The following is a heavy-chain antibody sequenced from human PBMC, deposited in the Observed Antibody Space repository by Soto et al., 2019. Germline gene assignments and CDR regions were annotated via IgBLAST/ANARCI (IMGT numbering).Heavy chain of an antibody. CDR3: ARDRGSGFFGQDYCEMDV. J-gene: IGHJ6*02. V-gene: IGHV3-7*05. D-gene: IGHD3-22*01. Sequence: EVRLIESGGGLVQPGGSLRLSCAASGFTFSGYWMSWARQAPGKGLEWVANIKQGGSEKYSVDSVKGRFTISRDNAQASLYLQMNSLRVEDTAIYYCARDRGSGFFGQDYCEMDVWGQGTTVIVSS. CDR2: IKQGGSEK. CDR1: GFTFSGYW.